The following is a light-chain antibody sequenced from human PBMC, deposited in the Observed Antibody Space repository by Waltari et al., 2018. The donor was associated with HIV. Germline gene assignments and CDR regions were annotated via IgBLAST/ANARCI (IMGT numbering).Light chain of an antibody. CDR2: EVL. CDR3: QSTGGSGAYV. J-gene: IGLJ1*01. CDR1: SSAIGGYDY. V-gene: IGLV2-8*01. Sequence: QSALPQPPSASGSPVQSVTISCTGTSSAIGGYDYVSWYQHQPGEAPKLLIYEVLNRPSGVPHRFSGSRSGTAPSLTVSRLQAEDEADYYCQSTGGSGAYVFGAGTRVTVL.